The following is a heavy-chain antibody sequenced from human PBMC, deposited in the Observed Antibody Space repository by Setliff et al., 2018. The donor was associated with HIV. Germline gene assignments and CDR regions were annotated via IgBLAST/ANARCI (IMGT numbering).Heavy chain of an antibody. V-gene: IGHV3-23*01. J-gene: IGHJ4*02. CDR2: ISGSGGST. CDR1: GFTFSGYA. CDR3: ARDALAIYGTTGEKDY. Sequence: SCAASGFTFSGYAMSWVRQAPGKGLEWVSAISGSGGSTYYADSVKGRFTISRDNSKNTLYLQMNSLRAEDTAVYYCARDALAIYGTTGEKDYWGQGTLVTVSS. D-gene: IGHD3-9*01.